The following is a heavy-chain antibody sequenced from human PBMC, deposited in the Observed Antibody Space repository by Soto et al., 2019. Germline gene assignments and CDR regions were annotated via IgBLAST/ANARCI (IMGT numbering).Heavy chain of an antibody. V-gene: IGHV1-3*01. CDR2: INAGTGNT. J-gene: IGHJ2*01. D-gene: IGHD5-12*01. CDR1: GYTFANYA. CDR3: AREDGSSSWHFDL. Sequence: GASVRVSCKASGYTFANYAMHWVRQAPGQRLEWMGWINAGTGNTKYSQKFQGRVTVTRDTSATTAYMELSSLRSEDTAVYYCAREDGSSSWHFDLWGRGTLVTVSS.